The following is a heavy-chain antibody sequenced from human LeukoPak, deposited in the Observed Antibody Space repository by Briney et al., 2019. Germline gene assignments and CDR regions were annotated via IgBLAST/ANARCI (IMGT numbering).Heavy chain of an antibody. CDR1: GFTFSSYW. CDR2: INSDGSST. J-gene: IGHJ6*02. D-gene: IGHD4-23*01. CDR3: ARGGTTVVTYYYGMDV. Sequence: GGSLRLSCAASGFTFSSYWMHWVRQAPGKGLVWVSRINSDGSSTSYADSVKGRFTISRDNAKNTLYLQMNSLRAEDTAVYYCARGGTTVVTYYYGMDVWGQGTTVTVSS. V-gene: IGHV3-74*01.